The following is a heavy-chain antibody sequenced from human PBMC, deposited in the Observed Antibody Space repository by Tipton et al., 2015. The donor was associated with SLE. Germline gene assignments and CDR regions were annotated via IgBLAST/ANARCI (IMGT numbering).Heavy chain of an antibody. CDR3: AVTYDILTGLDY. D-gene: IGHD3-9*01. V-gene: IGHV4-38-2*01. CDR2: IYHSGTA. J-gene: IGHJ4*02. Sequence: LRLSCAASGFTFSSYSMNWVRQPPGKGLEWIGSIYHSGTAYYNPPLKSRVTISVDTSKNQFSLKLSSVTAADTAVYYCAVTYDILTGLDYWGQGTLVTVSS. CDR1: GFTFSSYS.